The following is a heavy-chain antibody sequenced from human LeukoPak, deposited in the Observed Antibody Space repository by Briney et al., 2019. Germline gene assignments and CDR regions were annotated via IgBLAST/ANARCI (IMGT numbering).Heavy chain of an antibody. D-gene: IGHD2-2*02. CDR3: ARAPATAIPPDLHFDY. Sequence: ASVKVSCKASGGTFSSYEISWVRQAPGQGLEWMGGIIPIFGTANYAQKFQGRVTITADESTSTAYMELSSLRSEDTAVYYCARAPATAIPPDLHFDYWGQGTLVTVSS. CDR2: IIPIFGTA. CDR1: GGTFSSYE. V-gene: IGHV1-69*13. J-gene: IGHJ4*02.